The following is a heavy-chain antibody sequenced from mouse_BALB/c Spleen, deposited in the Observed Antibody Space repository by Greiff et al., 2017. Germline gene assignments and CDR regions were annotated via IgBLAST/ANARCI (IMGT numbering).Heavy chain of an antibody. D-gene: IGHD2-4*01. V-gene: IGHV3-6*02. CDR3: ARGGGYDYDDWFAY. Sequence: VQLKQSGPGLVKPSQSLSLTCSVTGYSITSGYYWNWIRQFPGNKLEWMGYISYDGSNNYNPSLKNRISITRDTSKNQFFLKLNSVTTEDTATYYCARGGGYDYDDWFAYWGQGTLVTVSA. J-gene: IGHJ3*01. CDR1: GYSITSGYY. CDR2: ISYDGSN.